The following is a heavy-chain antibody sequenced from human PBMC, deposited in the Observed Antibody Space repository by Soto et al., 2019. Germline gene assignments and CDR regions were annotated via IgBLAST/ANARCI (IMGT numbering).Heavy chain of an antibody. V-gene: IGHV1-69*13. D-gene: IGHD3-9*01. CDR3: ARVPSRDDILTGYPDY. CDR1: GGTFSSYA. Sequence: GASVKVSCKASGGTFSSYAISWVRQAPGQGLEWMGGIIPIFGTANYAQKFQGRVTITADESTSTAYMELSSLRSEDTAVYYCARVPSRDDILTGYPDYWGQGTLVTVSS. CDR2: IIPIFGTA. J-gene: IGHJ4*02.